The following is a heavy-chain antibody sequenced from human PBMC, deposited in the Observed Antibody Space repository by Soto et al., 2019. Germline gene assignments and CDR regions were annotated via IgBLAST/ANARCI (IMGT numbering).Heavy chain of an antibody. CDR2: IYHTESTTY. V-gene: IGHV4-59*03. J-gene: IGHJ4*02. D-gene: IGHD3-10*01. CDR1: GGSISSYY. Sequence: QVQLQESGPGLVKPSETLSLTCTVSGGSISSYYWSWIRQPPGRGLQWIGYIYHTESTTYNYNPSIKRRITISLDTSKNQFPLKLTSVTAADTAVYYCATGRVLYGSEYWGQGTLVTVSS. CDR3: ATGRVLYGSEY.